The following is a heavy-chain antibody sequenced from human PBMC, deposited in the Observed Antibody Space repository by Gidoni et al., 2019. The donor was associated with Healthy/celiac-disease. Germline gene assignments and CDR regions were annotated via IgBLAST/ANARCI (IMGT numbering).Heavy chain of an antibody. J-gene: IGHJ4*02. CDR2: IYPGDSDT. CDR3: ARHGYSYGYRIDY. Sequence: EVQLVQSGAEVKKHGESLKISCKGSGYSFTSSWIGWVRQRPGKGLEWMGLIYPGDSDTRYSPSFQGQVTISADKSISTAYLQWSSLKASDTAMYYCARHGYSYGYRIDYWGQGTLVTVSS. CDR1: GYSFTSSW. V-gene: IGHV5-51*01. D-gene: IGHD5-18*01.